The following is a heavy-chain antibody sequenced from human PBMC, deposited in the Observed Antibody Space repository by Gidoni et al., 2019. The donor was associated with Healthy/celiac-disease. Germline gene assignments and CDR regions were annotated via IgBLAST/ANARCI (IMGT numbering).Heavy chain of an antibody. J-gene: IGHJ6*02. V-gene: IGHV3-11*01. CDR1: GFTFSDYY. Sequence: QVQLVESGGGLVKPGGSLRLSCAASGFTFSDYYMSWIRQAPGKGLEWVSYISSSGSTIYYADSVKGRFTISRDNAKNSLYLQMNSLRAEDTAVYYCASFPYYDFWSGYLTYYYYGMDVWGQGTTVTVSS. CDR3: ASFPYYDFWSGYLTYYYYGMDV. CDR2: ISSSGSTI. D-gene: IGHD3-3*01.